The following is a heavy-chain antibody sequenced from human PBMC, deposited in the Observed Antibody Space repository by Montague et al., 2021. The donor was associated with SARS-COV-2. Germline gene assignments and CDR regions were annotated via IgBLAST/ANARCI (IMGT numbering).Heavy chain of an antibody. CDR1: GGSFSNYY. CDR2: INHSGST. V-gene: IGHV4-34*01. Sequence: SETLSLTCAVYGGSFSNYYWTWIRQPQGKGMEWIGEINHSGSTNYNPSLKGRVTISVDTSKNQFSLKLSSVTAADTAVYFCARGLDHNKGGDYWGQGILVIVSS. J-gene: IGHJ4*02. CDR3: ARGLDHNKGGDY. D-gene: IGHD3-16*01.